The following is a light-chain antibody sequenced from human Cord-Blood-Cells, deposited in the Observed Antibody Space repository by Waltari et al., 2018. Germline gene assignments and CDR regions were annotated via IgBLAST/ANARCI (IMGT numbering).Light chain of an antibody. J-gene: IGLJ2*01. V-gene: IGLV2-11*01. CDR2: DVV. CDR3: CSYAGSYTVV. CDR1: SSAVGGYNY. Sequence: QSALTQPRSVSGSPGPSVTISCTGTSSAVGGYNYVSWYQQQPGQAPKLMIYDVVKRPSWGADRSSGSQSGNAASLTISGLQAEDEADYDCCSYAGSYTVVFGGGTKLTVL.